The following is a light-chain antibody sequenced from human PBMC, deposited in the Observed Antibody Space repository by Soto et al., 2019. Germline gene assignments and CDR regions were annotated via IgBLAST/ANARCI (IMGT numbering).Light chain of an antibody. V-gene: IGKV1-8*01. Sequence: IGMTQSPSSFSVSTGDRVTITCRASQGISSHLAWYQVKPGKAPRLLIYTASYLESGVPSRFSGSGSGTDFTLTSSSLQYEYFAVYCCQQNYRPPLTFGEGTKVEIK. CDR3: QQNYRPPLT. J-gene: IGKJ4*01. CDR1: QGISSH. CDR2: TAS.